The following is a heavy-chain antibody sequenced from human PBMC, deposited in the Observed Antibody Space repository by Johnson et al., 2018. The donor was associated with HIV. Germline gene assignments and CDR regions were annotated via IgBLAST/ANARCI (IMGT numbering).Heavy chain of an antibody. J-gene: IGHJ3*02. CDR3: ARERRSTNTWYVRDAFDI. CDR2: IRYDGSNK. Sequence: VQLVESGGGVVQPGGSLRLSCAASGFTFSSYGMHWVRQAPGKGLEWVAFIRYDGSNKYYVDSVKGRFTISRDNAKKSLYVQMNSLRAEDTALYYCARERRSTNTWYVRDAFDIWGQGTMVTVSS. CDR1: GFTFSSYG. D-gene: IGHD2-2*01. V-gene: IGHV3-30*02.